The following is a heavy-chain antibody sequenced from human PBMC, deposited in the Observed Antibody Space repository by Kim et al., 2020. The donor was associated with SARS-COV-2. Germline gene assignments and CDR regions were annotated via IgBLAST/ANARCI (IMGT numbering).Heavy chain of an antibody. Sequence: YARKLQGRVTMSTDTSTSTAYMERRSLRSDDTAVYYCARLRDFDWLSPDYWGQGTLVTVSS. J-gene: IGHJ4*02. V-gene: IGHV1-18*01. D-gene: IGHD3-9*01. CDR3: ARLRDFDWLSPDY.